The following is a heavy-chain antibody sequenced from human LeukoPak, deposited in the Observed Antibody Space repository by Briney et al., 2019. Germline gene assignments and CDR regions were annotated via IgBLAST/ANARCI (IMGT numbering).Heavy chain of an antibody. V-gene: IGHV1-24*01. Sequence: ASVKVSCKVSGYTLTELSMHWVRQAPGKGLEWMGGFDPEDGETIYAQKFQGRVTMTEDTSTDTAYMELSSLRSEDTAVYYCATEYYYGSGYNWFVPWGQGTLVTVSS. CDR1: GYTLTELS. D-gene: IGHD3-10*01. CDR3: ATEYYYGSGYNWFVP. CDR2: FDPEDGET. J-gene: IGHJ5*02.